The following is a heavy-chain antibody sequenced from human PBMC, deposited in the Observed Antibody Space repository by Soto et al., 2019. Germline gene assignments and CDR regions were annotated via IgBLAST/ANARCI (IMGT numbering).Heavy chain of an antibody. CDR3: ARGDSSSGLDP. V-gene: IGHV1-18*01. J-gene: IGHJ5*02. CDR1: GSTFTNYG. D-gene: IGHD6-6*01. Sequence: QVQVVQSGTEVKKPGASVKVSCKASGSTFTNYGISWVRQAPGQGLEWMGWISAYNGNTNYAQIFQGRVTLTTDTSTTTAYMELRSLRSDDTAVYYCARGDSSSGLDPWGQGTLVTVSS. CDR2: ISAYNGNT.